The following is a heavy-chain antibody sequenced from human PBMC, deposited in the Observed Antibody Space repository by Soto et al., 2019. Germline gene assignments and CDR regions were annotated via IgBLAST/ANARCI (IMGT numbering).Heavy chain of an antibody. CDR2: IYYSGST. D-gene: IGHD2-15*01. CDR1: GGSISSGGYY. CDR3: ARGLLYYMDV. J-gene: IGHJ6*03. V-gene: IGHV4-31*03. Sequence: HVQLQESGSGLVKPSQTLSLTCTVSGGSISSGGYYWSWIRQHPGKGLEWIGYIYYSGSTYYNPFLKRRITPSVDPSKTQFPRKLSPVTAADTAVYYCARGLLYYMDVWGKGPPVTVSS.